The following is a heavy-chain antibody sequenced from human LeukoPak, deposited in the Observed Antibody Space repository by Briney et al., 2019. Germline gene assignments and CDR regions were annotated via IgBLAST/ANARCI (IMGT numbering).Heavy chain of an antibody. CDR2: FDPEDGET. CDR3: AAGYCSSTSCYAPHHDAFDI. CDR1: GYTLTELS. V-gene: IGHV1-24*01. J-gene: IGHJ3*02. D-gene: IGHD2-2*01. Sequence: ASVKVSCKVSGYTLTELSMHWVRQAPGNGLEWMGGFDPEDGETIYAQKFQGRVTMTEDTSTDTAYMELSSLRSEDTAVYYCAAGYCSSTSCYAPHHDAFDIWGQGTMVTVSS.